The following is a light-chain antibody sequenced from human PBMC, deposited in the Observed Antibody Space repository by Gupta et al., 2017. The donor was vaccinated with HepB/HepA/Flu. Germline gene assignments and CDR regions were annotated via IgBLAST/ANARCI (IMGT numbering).Light chain of an antibody. CDR2: DTS. J-gene: IGLJ2*01. Sequence: AVGTQQASLTVAQGGTVTLSCRPNTGSVSSGHYPHWSPQKPGQAPRTLIYDTSNRHLWTPARFSGSLRGGKAALTLSGARPEDEADYYCFFFYSDARVVFGGGTKLTVL. CDR3: FFFYSDARVV. CDR1: TGSVSSGHY. V-gene: IGLV7-46*01.